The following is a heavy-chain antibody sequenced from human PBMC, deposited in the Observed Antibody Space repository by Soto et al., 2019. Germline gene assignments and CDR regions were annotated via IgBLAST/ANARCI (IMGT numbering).Heavy chain of an antibody. CDR1: GFTFSSYG. D-gene: IGHD2-8*01. V-gene: IGHV3-30*18. CDR3: AKELVLMVYGH. Sequence: PGGSLRLSCAASGFTFSSYGMHWVRQAPGKGLEWVAVISYDGSNKYYADSVKGRFTISRDNSKNTLYLQMNSLGAEDTAVYYCAKELVLMVYGHWGQGTLVTVSS. CDR2: ISYDGSNK. J-gene: IGHJ4*02.